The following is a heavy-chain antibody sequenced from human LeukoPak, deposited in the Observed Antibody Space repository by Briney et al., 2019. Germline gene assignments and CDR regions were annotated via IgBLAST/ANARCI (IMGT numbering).Heavy chain of an antibody. CDR3: ARDLATIFGVVIPRGSGWFDP. V-gene: IGHV3-23*01. Sequence: GGSLRLSCAAPGFTFSSYAMSGVRQPPGKGLEWVSAIIGSGGSTYYADSVKGRFTISRDNSKNTLYLQMNSLRAEDTAVYYCARDLATIFGVVIPRGSGWFDPWGQGTLVTVSS. J-gene: IGHJ5*02. CDR2: IIGSGGST. CDR1: GFTFSSYA. D-gene: IGHD3-3*01.